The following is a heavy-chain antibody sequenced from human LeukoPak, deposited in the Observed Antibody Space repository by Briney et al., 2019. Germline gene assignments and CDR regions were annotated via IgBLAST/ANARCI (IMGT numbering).Heavy chain of an antibody. D-gene: IGHD3-22*01. CDR2: INWNGGST. Sequence: GGSLRLSCAASGFTFDDYGMSWVRQAPGKGLEWVSGINWNGGSTGYADSVKGRFTISRDNAKNSLYLQMNSLGAEDTALYHCAREDYYDSSGYPDYWGQGTLVTVSS. CDR3: AREDYYDSSGYPDY. V-gene: IGHV3-20*01. CDR1: GFTFDDYG. J-gene: IGHJ4*02.